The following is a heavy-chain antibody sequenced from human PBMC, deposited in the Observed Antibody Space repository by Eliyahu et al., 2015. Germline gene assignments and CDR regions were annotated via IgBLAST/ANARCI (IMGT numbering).Heavy chain of an antibody. CDR3: ARDLGAYKRAFDY. J-gene: IGHJ4*02. CDR2: MYNGGAT. V-gene: IGHV3-53*01. D-gene: IGHD3-16*01. Sequence: EVQLVESGGGLIQPGGSLRLXCAASGFTVSSNSMGXVRQAPGKGLEWLSVMYNGGATYYAXSVKGRFTISRDNSKNTLYLQMNSLRADDTAVYYCARDLGAYKRAFDYWGQGTLVTVSS. CDR1: GFTVSSNS.